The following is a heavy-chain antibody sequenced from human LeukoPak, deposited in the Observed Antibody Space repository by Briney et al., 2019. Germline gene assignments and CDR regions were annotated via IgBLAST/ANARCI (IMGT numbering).Heavy chain of an antibody. Sequence: ASVKVSCKTSGYNFIGYFIHWVRQAPGQGLEWMGWIDPHGGETAYANKFQGRVTLTRDTTTTTVYMESNSLRSDDTAVYFCARVRGGYCTGDRCYGDFFFDNWGQGTLVTVTS. CDR3: ARVRGGYCTGDRCYGDFFFDN. CDR2: IDPHGGET. D-gene: IGHD2-15*01. CDR1: GYNFIGYF. J-gene: IGHJ4*02. V-gene: IGHV1-2*02.